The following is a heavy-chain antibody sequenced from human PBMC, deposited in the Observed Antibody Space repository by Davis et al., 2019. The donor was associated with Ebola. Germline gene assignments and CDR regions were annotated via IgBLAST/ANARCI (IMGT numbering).Heavy chain of an antibody. J-gene: IGHJ4*02. CDR3: ARKTNWNRGGYFDY. D-gene: IGHD1/OR15-1a*01. Sequence: MPGGSLRLSCTVSGGSISSSSYYWSWIRQPPGKGLEWIGEINHSGSTNYNPSLKSRVTISVDTSKNQFSLKVSSVTAADTAVYYCARKTNWNRGGYFDYWGQGTLVTVSS. CDR2: INHSGST. CDR1: GGSISSSSYY. V-gene: IGHV4-39*07.